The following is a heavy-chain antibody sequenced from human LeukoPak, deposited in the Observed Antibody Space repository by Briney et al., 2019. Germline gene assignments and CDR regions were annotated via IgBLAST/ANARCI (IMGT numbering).Heavy chain of an antibody. J-gene: IGHJ5*02. CDR1: GFTASSNY. V-gene: IGHV3-53*01. Sequence: GGSLRLSCAASGFTASSNYMSWVRQAPGKGLEWVSVIYSGGSTYYADSVKGRFTISRDDSKNTLYLQMNSLRAEDTAVYYCARVLGYCSGGSCYANWFDPWGQGTLVTVSS. D-gene: IGHD2-15*01. CDR3: ARVLGYCSGGSCYANWFDP. CDR2: IYSGGST.